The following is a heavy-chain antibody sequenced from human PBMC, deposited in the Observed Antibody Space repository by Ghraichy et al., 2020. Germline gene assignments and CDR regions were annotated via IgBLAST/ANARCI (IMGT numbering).Heavy chain of an antibody. J-gene: IGHJ6*02. CDR3: ARDRGKYTYSYVYGMYV. D-gene: IGHD5-18*01. CDR1: GGSIGTGGYS. Sequence: SETLSLTCALSGGSIGTGGYSWSWIRQPPGKGLEWIGHIYHSGSAYYNPSLKSRVTISVDRSKKQFSLKLSSVTAADTAVYYCARDRGKYTYSYVYGMYVWCQGTPVTVSS. V-gene: IGHV4-30-2*01. CDR2: IYHSGSA.